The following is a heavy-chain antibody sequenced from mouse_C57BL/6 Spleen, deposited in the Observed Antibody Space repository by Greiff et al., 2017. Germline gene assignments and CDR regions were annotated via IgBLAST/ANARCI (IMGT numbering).Heavy chain of an antibody. J-gene: IGHJ1*03. CDR1: GYTFTSYT. Sequence: QVQLQQSGAELARPGASVKMSCKASGYTFTSYTMHWVKQRPGQGLEWIGYINPSSGYTKSNQKFKDKATLTADKSSSTAYMQLSSLTSEDSAVYYCARGGWDWYFDVWGTGTTVTVSS. CDR3: ARGGWDWYFDV. CDR2: INPSSGYT. V-gene: IGHV1-4*01. D-gene: IGHD3-3*01.